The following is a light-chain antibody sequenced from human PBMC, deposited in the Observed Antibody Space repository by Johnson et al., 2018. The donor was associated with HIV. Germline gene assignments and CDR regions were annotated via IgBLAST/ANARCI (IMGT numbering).Light chain of an antibody. J-gene: IGLJ1*01. V-gene: IGLV1-51*01. CDR3: GTWDSSLSAYV. CDR2: DNN. CDR1: NSNIGNNY. Sequence: QSVLTQPPSVSAAPGQKVTISCSGSNSNIGNNYVSWYQQVPGTAPKLLIYDNNKRPSGIPDRFSGSKSGTSATLGITGLQTGDEADYYCGTWDSSLSAYVVGTGTKVTVL.